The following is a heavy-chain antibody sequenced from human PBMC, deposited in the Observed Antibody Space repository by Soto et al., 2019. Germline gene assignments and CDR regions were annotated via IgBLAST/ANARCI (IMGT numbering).Heavy chain of an antibody. J-gene: IGHJ3*02. V-gene: IGHV1-69*13. Sequence: SVKVSCKASGGTFSSYAISWVRQAPGQGLEWMGGIIPIFGTANYAQKFQGRVTITADESTSTAYMELSSLRSEDTAVYYCAGYCSSTSCYRRPSNAFDIWGQGTMGTVSS. D-gene: IGHD2-2*02. CDR3: AGYCSSTSCYRRPSNAFDI. CDR2: IIPIFGTA. CDR1: GGTFSSYA.